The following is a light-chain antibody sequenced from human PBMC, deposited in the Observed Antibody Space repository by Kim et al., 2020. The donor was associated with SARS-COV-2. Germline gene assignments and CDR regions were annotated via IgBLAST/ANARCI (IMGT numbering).Light chain of an antibody. CDR1: QRVSSSF. V-gene: IGKV3-20*01. Sequence: SPGERATLSCRASQRVSSSFLALYQQKPGQAPRLLIYGASSRATGIPDRFSGSGSGTDFTLTISRLEPEDFAVYYCQQYGSSPPYTFGQGTKLEI. CDR2: GAS. CDR3: QQYGSSPPYT. J-gene: IGKJ2*01.